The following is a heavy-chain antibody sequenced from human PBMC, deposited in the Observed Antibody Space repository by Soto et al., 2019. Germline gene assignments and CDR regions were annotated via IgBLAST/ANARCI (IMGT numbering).Heavy chain of an antibody. V-gene: IGHV3-21*01. J-gene: IGHJ6*02. CDR2: ISSSSSYI. D-gene: IGHD2-2*01. CDR1: GFTFSSYS. Sequence: GGSLRLSCAASGFTFSSYSMNWVRQAPGKGLEWVSSISSSSSYIYYADSVKGRFTISRDNAKNSLYLQMNSLRAEDTAVYYCARAAGDIVVVPAAMPRNYYYYYYGMDVWGQGTTVTVSS. CDR3: ARAAGDIVVVPAAMPRNYYYYYYGMDV.